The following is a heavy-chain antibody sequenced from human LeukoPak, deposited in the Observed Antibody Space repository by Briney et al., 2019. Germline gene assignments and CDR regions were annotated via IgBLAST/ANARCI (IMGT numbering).Heavy chain of an antibody. J-gene: IGHJ6*03. Sequence: GGSLRLSCAASGFTFSTFWMSWVRQAPGKGLEWVGNIKEDGSEKYYVDSVKGRFTISRDNAKNSLYLQMNSLRAEDTAVYYCARDRCSGASCYVVYYMDVWGKGTTVTVSS. V-gene: IGHV3-7*01. CDR2: IKEDGSEK. D-gene: IGHD2-15*01. CDR1: GFTFSTFW. CDR3: ARDRCSGASCYVVYYMDV.